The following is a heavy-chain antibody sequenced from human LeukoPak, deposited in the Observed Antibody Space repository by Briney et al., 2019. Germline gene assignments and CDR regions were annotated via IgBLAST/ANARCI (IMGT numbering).Heavy chain of an antibody. CDR1: GGSISSGSYY. CDR3: ARYSVAAYFDY. CDR2: IYTSGST. D-gene: IGHD6-19*01. Sequence: PSQTLSLTCTVSGGSISSGSYYWSWIRQPAGKGLEWIGRIYTSGSTNYNPSLKSRVTISVDTSKNQFSLKLSSVTAADTAVYYCARYSVAAYFDYWGQGTLVTVSP. J-gene: IGHJ4*02. V-gene: IGHV4-61*02.